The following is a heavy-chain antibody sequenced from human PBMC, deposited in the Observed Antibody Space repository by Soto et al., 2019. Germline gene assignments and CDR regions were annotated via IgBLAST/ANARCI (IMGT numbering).Heavy chain of an antibody. V-gene: IGHV1-46*03. Sequence: DSVKXSCKASAYTFTSYYMHWVRQAPGQGLEWMGIINPSGGSTSYAQKFPGRVTMTRDTSTSTVYMELSSLRSEDTAVYCCARDFGLPPYYYMEVWGKGTTVTVSS. D-gene: IGHD3-10*01. J-gene: IGHJ6*03. CDR3: ARDFGLPPYYYMEV. CDR1: AYTFTSYY. CDR2: INPSGGST.